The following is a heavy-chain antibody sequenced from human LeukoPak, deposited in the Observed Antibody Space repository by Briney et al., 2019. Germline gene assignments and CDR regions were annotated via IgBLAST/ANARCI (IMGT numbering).Heavy chain of an antibody. Sequence: GGSLRLSCAASGFTFSSYTMNWVRQAPGKGLEWVSSISSSSSYIYYADSMKGRFTISRDNAKDSLYLQMNSLRAEDTAVYYCARELLLDYWGQGTLVTVSS. CDR1: GFTFSSYT. CDR3: ARELLLDY. J-gene: IGHJ4*02. V-gene: IGHV3-21*01. D-gene: IGHD1-26*01. CDR2: ISSSSSYI.